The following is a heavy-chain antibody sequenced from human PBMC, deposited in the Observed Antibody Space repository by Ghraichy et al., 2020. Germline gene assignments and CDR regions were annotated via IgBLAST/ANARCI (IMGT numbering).Heavy chain of an antibody. CDR2: ISAYNGDT. CDR3: ARSEGGSSWYYPDV. V-gene: IGHV1-18*01. Sequence: ASVKVSCKASGYTFTSYGISWVRQAPGQGLEWMGWISAYNGDTNYAQKLQGRVTMTTDTSTSTAYMELRSLRSDDTAVYYCARSEGGSSWYYPDVWGKGTTVTVSS. CDR1: GYTFTSYG. J-gene: IGHJ6*04. D-gene: IGHD6-13*01.